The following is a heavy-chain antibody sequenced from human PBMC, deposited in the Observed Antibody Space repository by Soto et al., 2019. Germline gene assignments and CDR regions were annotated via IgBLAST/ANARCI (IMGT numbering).Heavy chain of an antibody. V-gene: IGHV1-18*01. CDR3: ARCYCSAGSCFTCWHFDL. Sequence: QVQVVQSGAEVKKPEASVKVACKASGYTFTTFGMSWVRQAPGQGLEWMGWISADNGDTNSAQKFQDRVTMTTDTSTNTAYMELRSLTSDDTAVYYCARCYCSAGSCFTCWHFDLWGRGTLVTVSS. D-gene: IGHD2-15*01. CDR2: ISADNGDT. J-gene: IGHJ2*01. CDR1: GYTFTTFG.